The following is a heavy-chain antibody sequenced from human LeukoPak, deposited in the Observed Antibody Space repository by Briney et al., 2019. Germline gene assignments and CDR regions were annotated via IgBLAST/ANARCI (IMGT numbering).Heavy chain of an antibody. CDR3: ARDGLSKLGFDY. CDR2: IWYDGSNE. CDR1: GFTFSHYG. D-gene: IGHD3-3*02. V-gene: IGHV3-33*01. Sequence: GESLRLSCAASGFTFSHYGMHWVRQAPGKGLEWVAVIWYDGSNEYYADSVKGRFTISRDNAKNSLYLQMNSLRAEDTAVYYCARDGLSKLGFDYWGQGTLVTVSS. J-gene: IGHJ4*02.